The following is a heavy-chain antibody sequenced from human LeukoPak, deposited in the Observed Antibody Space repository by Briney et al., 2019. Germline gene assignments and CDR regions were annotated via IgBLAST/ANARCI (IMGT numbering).Heavy chain of an antibody. CDR3: ANQYYDFWRCVIDY. Sequence: GGSLRLSCAASGFTFSSYAMSWVRQAPGKGLEWVSAISGSGGSTYYADSGKGRFAISRDNSKNTQYLQMTSLRAEAPAVYYCANQYYDFWRCVIDYWGQGTLVAVSS. V-gene: IGHV3-23*01. D-gene: IGHD3-3*01. CDR2: ISGSGGST. CDR1: GFTFSSYA. J-gene: IGHJ4*02.